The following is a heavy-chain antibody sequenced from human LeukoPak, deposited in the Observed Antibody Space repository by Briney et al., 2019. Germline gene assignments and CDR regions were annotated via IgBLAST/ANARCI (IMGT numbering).Heavy chain of an antibody. J-gene: IGHJ4*02. CDR3: AKGLYYYDSSGYYY. D-gene: IGHD3-22*01. CDR1: GFTFSSYA. Sequence: GGALRLSCAASGFTFSSYAMSWVRQAPGKGVEWVSAISGSGGSTYYADSVKGRFTISRDNSKNTLYLQMNSLRAEDTAVYYCAKGLYYYDSSGYYYWGQGTLVTVSS. CDR2: ISGSGGST. V-gene: IGHV3-23*01.